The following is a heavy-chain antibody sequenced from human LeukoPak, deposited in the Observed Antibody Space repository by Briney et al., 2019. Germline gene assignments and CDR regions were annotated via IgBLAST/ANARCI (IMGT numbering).Heavy chain of an antibody. Sequence: GGSLRLSCAASGFTFNSYAMKWVRQAPGKGLEWLAVVLSDGSDQYYGDSVQGRFTVSRDNSKNTLYLQMDNLRFEDTAVYYCARVSKPGWFDYYYTDVWGKGTTVIVSS. J-gene: IGHJ6*03. V-gene: IGHV3-30*04. CDR1: GFTFNSYA. D-gene: IGHD3-10*01. CDR2: VLSDGSDQ. CDR3: ARVSKPGWFDYYYTDV.